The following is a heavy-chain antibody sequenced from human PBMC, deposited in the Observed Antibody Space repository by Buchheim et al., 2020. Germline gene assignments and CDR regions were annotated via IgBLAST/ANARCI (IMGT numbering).Heavy chain of an antibody. V-gene: IGHV3-30*03. CDR2: ISYDGSNK. J-gene: IGHJ6*02. CDR3: AVAGYYDSSGYYRYYYYYGMDV. CDR1: GFTFSNYD. D-gene: IGHD3-22*01. Sequence: QVQLVESGGGVVQPGRSLRLSCAASGFTFSNYDMHWVRQAPGKGLQWVAVISYDGSNKYYADSVQGRFTISRDNSKKTLYLQMNSLRAEDTAVYYCAVAGYYDSSGYYRYYYYYGMDVWGQGTT.